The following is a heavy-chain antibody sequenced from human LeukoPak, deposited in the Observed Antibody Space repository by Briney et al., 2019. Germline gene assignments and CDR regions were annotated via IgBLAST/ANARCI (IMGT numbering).Heavy chain of an antibody. D-gene: IGHD6-19*01. CDR1: GYSFTSYW. CDR2: IDPSDSYT. Sequence: GESLRISCKCSGYSFTSYWIRWVRQMPGKGVGWVGRIDPSDSYTNYSPSFQGHVTISADKSISTAYLQWSSLKASDTAMYYCASEPDSSGWANDAFDIWGQGTMVTVSS. CDR3: ASEPDSSGWANDAFDI. V-gene: IGHV5-10-1*01. J-gene: IGHJ3*02.